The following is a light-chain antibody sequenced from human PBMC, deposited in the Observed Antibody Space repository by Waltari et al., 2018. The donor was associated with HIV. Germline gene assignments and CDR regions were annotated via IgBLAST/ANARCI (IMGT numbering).Light chain of an antibody. CDR1: TINQTS. J-gene: IGLJ2*01. Sequence: QSALTQPASVSGSPGQAVTISCTGPTINQTSVPWYQQHPAKAPKLIIFEDTTRPSGVSNRFSGSKSCNTASLTISGLQAEDEAHYYCSSYTASGSVLFCGGTNLTVL. V-gene: IGLV2-14*03. CDR3: SSYTASGSVL. CDR2: EDT.